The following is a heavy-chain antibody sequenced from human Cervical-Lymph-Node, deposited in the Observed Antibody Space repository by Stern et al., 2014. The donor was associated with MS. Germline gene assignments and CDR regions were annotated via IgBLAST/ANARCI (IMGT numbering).Heavy chain of an antibody. CDR1: GFSLSTSGVG. J-gene: IGHJ3*01. V-gene: IGHV2-5*02. CDR3: AHRFLNTIFGIVYTKEVAFDV. CDR2: LYWDDDK. Sequence: QVTLKESGPTLVKPTQTLTLTCSLSGFSLSTSGVGVGWIRQPPGKALEWLALLYWDDDKRYSPSLKSRLTITKDNSKNQVVLTMTNMDPVDTATYYCAHRFLNTIFGIVYTKEVAFDVWGQGTMVRVSS. D-gene: IGHD3-3*01.